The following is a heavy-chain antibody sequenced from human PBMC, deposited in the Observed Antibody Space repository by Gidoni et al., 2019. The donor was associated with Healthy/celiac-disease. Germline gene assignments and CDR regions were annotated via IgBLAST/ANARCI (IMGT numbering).Heavy chain of an antibody. Sequence: EVQLVESGGGLVKPGGSLRLSCAASGFTFSSYSMNWVRQAPGKGLEWVSSISSSSSYIYYADSVKGRFTISRDNAKNSLYLQMNSLRAEDTAVYYCARDRPPKVVIIPYYWGQGTLVTVSS. V-gene: IGHV3-21*01. CDR1: GFTFSSYS. CDR3: ARDRPPKVVIIPYY. D-gene: IGHD3-3*01. J-gene: IGHJ4*02. CDR2: ISSSSSYI.